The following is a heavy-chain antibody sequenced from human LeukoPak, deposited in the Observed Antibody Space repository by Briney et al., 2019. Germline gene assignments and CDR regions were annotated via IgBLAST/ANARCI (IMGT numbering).Heavy chain of an antibody. D-gene: IGHD5-24*01. CDR3: ARDMIGRDGYNFGDF. CDR1: GFTFSDYS. V-gene: IGHV3-69-1*01. CDR2: ISSSNSI. Sequence: GGSLRLSCAASGFTFSDYSMNWVRQAPGKGLEWVSSISSSNSIYHADSLKGRFTISRDNAKNSLYLQMNSLRAEDTAVYYCARDMIGRDGYNFGDFWGQGTLVTVSS. J-gene: IGHJ4*02.